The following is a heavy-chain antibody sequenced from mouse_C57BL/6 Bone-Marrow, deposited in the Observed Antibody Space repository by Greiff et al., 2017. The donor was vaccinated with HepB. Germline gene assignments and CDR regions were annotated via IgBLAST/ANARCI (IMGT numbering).Heavy chain of an antibody. CDR3: ARAMTYHDLYAAMDY. CDR2: IYPGDGDT. CDR1: GYAFSSSW. J-gene: IGHJ4*01. D-gene: IGHD1-1*01. V-gene: IGHV1-82*01. Sequence: VKLMESGPELVKPGASVKISCKASGYAFSSSWMNWVKQRPGQGLEWIGRIYPGDGDTNYNGKFKGKATLTADKSSSTAYMQLSSLTSEDSAVYFCARAMTYHDLYAAMDYWGQVTSVAVSS.